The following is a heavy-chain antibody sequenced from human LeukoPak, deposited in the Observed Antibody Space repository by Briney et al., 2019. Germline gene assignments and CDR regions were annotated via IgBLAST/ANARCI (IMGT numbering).Heavy chain of an antibody. D-gene: IGHD3-16*02. J-gene: IGHJ4*02. CDR2: IKPDGSEK. CDR1: GFTFGSYW. V-gene: IGHV3-7*01. CDR3: ARIWGSYRYFDY. Sequence: PGGSLRLSCAASGFTFGSYWMTWVRQAPGKGLEWVANIKPDGSEKYYLDSVKGRFTISRDNAKNSLYLQMNSLRAEDTAVYFCARIWGSYRYFDYWGQGTRVTVSS.